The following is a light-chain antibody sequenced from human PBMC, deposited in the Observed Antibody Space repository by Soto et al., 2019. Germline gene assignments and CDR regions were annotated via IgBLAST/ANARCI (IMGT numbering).Light chain of an antibody. CDR2: DVS. J-gene: IGLJ2*01. Sequence: QSALTQPRSVSGSPGQSVTISCTGTSSDVGGYNYVSWYQQHPGKAPKVMIYDVSKRPSGVPDRFSGSKSGNTASLTISGLQVEDEADYYCCSYAGSPTPVVFGGGPKRTVL. CDR3: CSYAGSPTPVV. CDR1: SSDVGGYNY. V-gene: IGLV2-11*01.